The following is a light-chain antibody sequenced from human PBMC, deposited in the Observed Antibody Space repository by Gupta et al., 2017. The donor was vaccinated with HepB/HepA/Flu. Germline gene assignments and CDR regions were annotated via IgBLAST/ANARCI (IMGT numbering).Light chain of an antibody. Sequence: SVLTQPPSASGTPGPRVTISCSGSSSNIGGNSLNWYQQLPGTAPKLLIYSNNQRPSGVPDRFSGSKSGTSASLAISGLQSEDEADYYCAAWDDSLSGQVFGGGTRLTVL. CDR1: SSNIGGNS. CDR3: AAWDDSLSGQV. J-gene: IGLJ2*01. V-gene: IGLV1-44*01. CDR2: SNN.